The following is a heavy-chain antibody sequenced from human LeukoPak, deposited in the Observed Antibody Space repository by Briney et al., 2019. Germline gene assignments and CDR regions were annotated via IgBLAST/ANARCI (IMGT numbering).Heavy chain of an antibody. CDR2: IDNRGNT. V-gene: IGHV4-59*11. CDR1: GGSISSQY. D-gene: IGHD3-3*01. Sequence: SETLSLTCTVSGGSISSQYWTWIRQPPGKGPEWIAYIDNRGNTNYNPSLRSRVTISIDTSKNQFSLKLSSVTGADTAVYYCARWGDGSGSYRGFDIWGQGTMVTVSS. J-gene: IGHJ3*02. CDR3: ARWGDGSGSYRGFDI.